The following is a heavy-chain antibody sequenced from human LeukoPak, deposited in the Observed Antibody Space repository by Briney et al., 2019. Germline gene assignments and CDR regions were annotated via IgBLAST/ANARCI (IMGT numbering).Heavy chain of an antibody. V-gene: IGHV4-38-2*02. CDR2: IYHSGST. D-gene: IGHD2-2*01. CDR1: GYSISSGYY. CDR3: ARDYQGFFDY. J-gene: IGHJ4*02. Sequence: ASETLSLTCTVSGYSISSGYYWGWIRQPPGQGLEWIGSIYHSGSTYYNPSLKSRVTISVDTSKNQFSLKLSSVTAADTAVYYCARDYQGFFDYWGQGTLVTVSS.